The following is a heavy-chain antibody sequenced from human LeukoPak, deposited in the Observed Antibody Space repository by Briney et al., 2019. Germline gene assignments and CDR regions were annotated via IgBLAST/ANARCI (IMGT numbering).Heavy chain of an antibody. D-gene: IGHD2-2*01. V-gene: IGHV3-21*01. J-gene: IGHJ4*02. CDR3: ARAGIGGSSTRCDY. CDR2: IISSSSYI. Sequence: GGSLRLSCAASGFTFRSYSMNWVRQAPGKVLEWVSSIISSSSYIYYPDSVKGRFTISRDNTKNSLYLQLNSLKAEYTDVYYCARAGIGGSSTRCDYWGKGTLVTVSS. CDR1: GFTFRSYS.